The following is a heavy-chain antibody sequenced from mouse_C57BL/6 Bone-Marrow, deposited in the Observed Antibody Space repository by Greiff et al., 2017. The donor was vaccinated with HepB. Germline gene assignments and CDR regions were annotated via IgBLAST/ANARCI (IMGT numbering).Heavy chain of an antibody. J-gene: IGHJ4*01. D-gene: IGHD1-1*01. CDR3: ARPYYYGSSYEGGAMDY. CDR2: IWWDDDK. V-gene: IGHV8-8*01. Sequence: QVQLQQSGPGILQPSQTLSLTCSFSGFSLSTFGMGVGWIRQPSGKGLEWLAHIWWDDDKYYNPALKSRLTISKDTSKNQVFLKIANVDTADTATYYCARPYYYGSSYEGGAMDYWGQGTSVTVSS. CDR1: GFSLSTFGMG.